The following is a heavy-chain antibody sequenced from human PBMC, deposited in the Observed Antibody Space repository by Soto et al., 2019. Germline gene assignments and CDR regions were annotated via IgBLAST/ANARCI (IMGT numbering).Heavy chain of an antibody. CDR2: IGTGGTT. CDR3: ATSHYYDSSGHYHLATLDY. CDR1: GFTFSSYS. V-gene: IGHV3-48*02. D-gene: IGHD3-22*01. J-gene: IGHJ4*02. Sequence: EVQLVESGGGLVQPGGSLRLSCAASGFTFSSYSMNWVRQAPGQGLEWISYIGTGGTTYFADSVKGRFTISRDNGKNSLYLPMNSRRDEDTAVYYCATSHYYDSSGHYHLATLDYLGQGTLVTVSS.